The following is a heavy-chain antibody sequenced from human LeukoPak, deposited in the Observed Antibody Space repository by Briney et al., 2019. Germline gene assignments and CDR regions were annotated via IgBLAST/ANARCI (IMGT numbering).Heavy chain of an antibody. CDR1: GYTFTNYG. Sequence: ASVKVSCKSSGYTFTNYGISWVRQAPGQGLEWMGWISAYNGNTDYAQNLQGRVTMTTDTLSSTDYMELRSLRSDDTVVYYCARDQSLVAYSSTWFDYWGQGTPVTVSS. CDR3: ARDQSLVAYSSTWFDY. CDR2: ISAYNGNT. V-gene: IGHV1-18*01. J-gene: IGHJ4*02. D-gene: IGHD6-13*01.